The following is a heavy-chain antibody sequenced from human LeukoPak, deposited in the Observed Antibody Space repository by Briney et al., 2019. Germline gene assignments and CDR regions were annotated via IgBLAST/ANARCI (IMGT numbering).Heavy chain of an antibody. CDR2: ISGSGGST. CDR3: AKDTQGYCSGGSCLS. J-gene: IGHJ5*02. CDR1: GFTFSNSA. Sequence: GGSLRLSCAASGFTFSNSAMSWVRQAPGKGLEWVSAISGSGGSTYYADSVKGRFTISRDDSKNTLYLQMNSLRAEDTAVYYCAKDTQGYCSGGSCLSWGQGTLVTVSS. D-gene: IGHD2-15*01. V-gene: IGHV3-23*01.